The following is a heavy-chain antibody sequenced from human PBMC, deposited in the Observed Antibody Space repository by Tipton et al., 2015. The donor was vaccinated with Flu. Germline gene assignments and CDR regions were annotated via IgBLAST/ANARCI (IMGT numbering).Heavy chain of an antibody. V-gene: IGHV6-1*01. J-gene: IGHJ5*02. CDR1: GDNVSSNSAA. CDR3: VRSGEHLSSWPNWFDP. D-gene: IGHD6-13*01. Sequence: PGLVKPSQTLSLTCAISGDNVSSNSAAWNWIRQSPSGGLEWLGRTYYRSKWYNDYAVSVKSRITINPDTSKNQFSLQLNSVTPEDTAVYYCVRSGEHLSSWPNWFDPWGQGTLVTVSS. CDR2: TYYRSKWYN.